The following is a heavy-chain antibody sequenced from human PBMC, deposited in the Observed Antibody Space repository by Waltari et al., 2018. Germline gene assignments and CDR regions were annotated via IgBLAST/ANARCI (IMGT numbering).Heavy chain of an antibody. D-gene: IGHD1-20*01. CDR3: TKANRRGFYNSYGMDV. CDR2: ITWDGSDT. J-gene: IGHJ6*02. V-gene: IGHV3-43D*04. CDR1: GFIFSDYA. Sequence: EVKLVQSGGAVVQPGGSLRLSCEVSGFIFSDYAMFWVRQPPGKGLEWISLITWDGSDTYYAGSVRGRFVLSRDNSLHLQLNNLRVEDTGLYYCTKANRRGFYNSYGMDVWGQGTLVSVSS.